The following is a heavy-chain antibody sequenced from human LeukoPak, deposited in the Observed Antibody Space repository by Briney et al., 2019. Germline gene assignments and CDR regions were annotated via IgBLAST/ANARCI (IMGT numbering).Heavy chain of an antibody. V-gene: IGHV4-34*01. CDR3: ARQTDSSGYYGYYYYYMDV. Sequence: SETLSLTCAVYGGSFSGYYWSWIRQPPGKGLEWIGEINHSGSTNYNPSLKSRVTISVDTSKNQFSLKLSSVTAADTAVYYCARQTDSSGYYGYYYYYMDVWGKGTTVTVSS. D-gene: IGHD3-22*01. CDR2: INHSGST. J-gene: IGHJ6*03. CDR1: GGSFSGYY.